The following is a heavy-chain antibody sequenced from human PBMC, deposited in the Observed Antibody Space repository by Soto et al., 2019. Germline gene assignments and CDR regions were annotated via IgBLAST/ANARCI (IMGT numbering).Heavy chain of an antibody. CDR3: ARGYCSSTRCYAGFRFDP. J-gene: IGHJ5*02. CDR1: GYTFTSYG. Sequence: ASVKVSCKASGYTFTSYGISWVRQAPGQGLEWMGWISAYNGNTNYAQKLQGRVTMTTDTSTSTAYMELRSLRSDDTAVYYCARGYCSSTRCYAGFRFDPWGQGTLVTVSS. V-gene: IGHV1-18*01. CDR2: ISAYNGNT. D-gene: IGHD2-2*01.